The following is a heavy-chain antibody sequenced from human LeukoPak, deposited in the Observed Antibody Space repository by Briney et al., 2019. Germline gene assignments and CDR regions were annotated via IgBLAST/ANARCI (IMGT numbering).Heavy chain of an antibody. CDR3: ARDRGGSYMDY. CDR2: INGDGSTI. D-gene: IGHD1-26*01. CDR1: GFTFNGHW. Sequence: PWGSLRLSCEASGFTFNGHWMHWVRQAPGKGLVWVSLINGDGSTISYADSVKGRFTISRDNAKNRLYLQMNSLGAEDTAVYYCARDRGGSYMDYWGQGTLVTVSS. J-gene: IGHJ4*02. V-gene: IGHV3-74*01.